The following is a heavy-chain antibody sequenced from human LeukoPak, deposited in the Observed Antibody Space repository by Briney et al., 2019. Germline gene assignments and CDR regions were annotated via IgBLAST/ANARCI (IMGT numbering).Heavy chain of an antibody. CDR3: AKPPPSGGYYAHIDY. CDR2: ISYDGSNK. V-gene: IGHV3-30*04. Sequence: PGRSLRLSCAASGFTFSSYAMHWVRQAPGKGLEWVAVISYDGSNKYYADSVKGRFTISRDNSKNTLYLQMNSLRAEDTAVYYCAKPPPSGGYYAHIDYWGQGTLVTVSS. D-gene: IGHD3-22*01. J-gene: IGHJ4*02. CDR1: GFTFSSYA.